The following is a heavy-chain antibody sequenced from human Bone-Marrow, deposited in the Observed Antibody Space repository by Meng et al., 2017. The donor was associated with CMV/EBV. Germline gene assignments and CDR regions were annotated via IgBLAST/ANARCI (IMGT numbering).Heavy chain of an antibody. J-gene: IGHJ4*02. V-gene: IGHV3-23*03. CDR1: GFTFSSYA. Sequence: GESLKISCAASGFTFSSYAMSWVRQAPGKGLEWVSVIYSGGSSTYYADSVRGRFTISRDNSKNTLYLQMNSLRAEDTAVYYCAKEIGTIVGAYFDYWGQGTLVTGSS. D-gene: IGHD1-26*01. CDR2: IYSGGSST. CDR3: AKEIGTIVGAYFDY.